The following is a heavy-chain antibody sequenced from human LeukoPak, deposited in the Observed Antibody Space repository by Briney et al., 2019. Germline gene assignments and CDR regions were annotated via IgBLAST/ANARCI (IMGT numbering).Heavy chain of an antibody. CDR2: IYHSGST. D-gene: IGHD3-10*01. CDR3: ATTYDILSGSAMGDY. V-gene: IGHV4-4*02. Sequence: PSGTLSLTFAVSGGSISSSNWWSWVRQPPGKGLEWIGEIYHSGSTNYNPSLKSRVTISVDTAKNQFSLRLTSVTAADTAVYYCATTYDILSGSAMGDYWGQGTLVTVSS. CDR1: GGSISSSNW. J-gene: IGHJ4*02.